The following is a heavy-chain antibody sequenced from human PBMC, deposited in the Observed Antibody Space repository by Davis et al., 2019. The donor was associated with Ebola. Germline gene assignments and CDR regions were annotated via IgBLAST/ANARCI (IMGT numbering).Heavy chain of an antibody. D-gene: IGHD6-19*01. J-gene: IGHJ4*02. CDR1: GFTFSSSW. Sequence: GESLKISCAASGFTFSSSWMSWVRQAPGKGLEWVANIKQDGSEKYYVDSVKGRFTISRDNAKNSLYLQMNSLRAEDTAVYYCAREMTTYSSGWYLDAYYFDYWGQGTLVTVSS. CDR2: IKQDGSEK. V-gene: IGHV3-7*03. CDR3: AREMTTYSSGWYLDAYYFDY.